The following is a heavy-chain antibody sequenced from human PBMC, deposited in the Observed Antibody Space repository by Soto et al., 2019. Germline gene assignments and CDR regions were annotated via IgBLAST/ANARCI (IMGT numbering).Heavy chain of an antibody. Sequence: PSETLSLTCAVNCDSFGYYYWTWVRQTPGKGLEWIGEINHSGRTKYNPSLKSRVTISRDTSKTQFSLRLTSVTAADTAVYYCARWDYDFRDAFDIWGPGTMVTVS. J-gene: IGHJ3*02. CDR2: INHSGRT. CDR1: CDSFGYYY. D-gene: IGHD3-3*01. CDR3: ARWDYDFRDAFDI. V-gene: IGHV4-34*01.